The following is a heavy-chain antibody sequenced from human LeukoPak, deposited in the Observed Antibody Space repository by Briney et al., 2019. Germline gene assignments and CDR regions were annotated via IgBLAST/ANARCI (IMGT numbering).Heavy chain of an antibody. J-gene: IGHJ6*03. Sequence: SETLSLTCTVSGDSISTYSWTWVRQPAGKGLEWIGRFSIRGSTQYNPSLRSRVTMSADTSKNPFSLMVTSLTAADTAVYYCARALYFGELGYYYMDFWGRGTTVTVSS. CDR3: ARALYFGELGYYYMDF. CDR1: GDSISTYS. V-gene: IGHV4-4*07. CDR2: FSIRGST. D-gene: IGHD3-10*01.